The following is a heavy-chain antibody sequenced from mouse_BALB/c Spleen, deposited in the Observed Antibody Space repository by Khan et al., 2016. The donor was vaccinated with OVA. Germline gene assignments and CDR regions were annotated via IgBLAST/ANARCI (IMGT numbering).Heavy chain of an antibody. V-gene: IGHV1-7*01. CDR1: GYTFTSYW. CDR2: NNPTSGYT. Sequence: QVRLQQSGAELAKPGASVKMSCTASGYTFTSYWMHWIKQRPGQGLEWIGYNNPTSGYTDYNQKFKDKATLTADKSSSTAYMQLSSPTSDDSAVYYCARDRIDYWGQGTALTVAS. J-gene: IGHJ2*01. CDR3: ARDRIDY.